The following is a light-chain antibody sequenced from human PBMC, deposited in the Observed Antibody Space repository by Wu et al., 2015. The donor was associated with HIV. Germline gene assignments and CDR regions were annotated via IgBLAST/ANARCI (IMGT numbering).Light chain of an antibody. J-gene: IGKJ1*01. Sequence: EIVLTQSPGTLSLSPGERATLSCKTSQSVSSPYLAWYQQKPGQAPRLLIYGASNRATGIPDRFSGSGSGTDFTLTISRLEPEDFAMYYCQQYERTPPWMFGQGTKVEIK. CDR2: GAS. V-gene: IGKV3-20*01. CDR1: QSVSSPY. CDR3: QQYERTPPWM.